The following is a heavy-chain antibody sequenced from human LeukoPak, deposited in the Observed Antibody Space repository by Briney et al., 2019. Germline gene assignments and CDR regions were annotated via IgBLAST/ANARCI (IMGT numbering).Heavy chain of an antibody. CDR1: GFTFSSHG. V-gene: IGHV3-48*04. CDR3: AELGITMIGGV. CDR2: ISSSGSTI. J-gene: IGHJ6*04. D-gene: IGHD3-10*02. Sequence: GGSLRLSCAASGFTFSSHGMNWVRQAPGKGLEWVSYISSSGSTIYYADSVKGRFTISRDNAKNSLYLQMNSLRAEDTAVYYCAELGITMIGGVWGKGTTVTVYS.